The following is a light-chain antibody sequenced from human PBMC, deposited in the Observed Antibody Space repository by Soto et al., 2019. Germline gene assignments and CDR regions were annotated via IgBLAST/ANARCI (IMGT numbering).Light chain of an antibody. J-gene: IGKJ4*01. CDR2: DSS. CDR1: QNVDKF. Sequence: EIELTQSPATLSLSPGETATLSFRASQNVDKFLAWYQQRPGQPPRLLIFDSSNRATGVPVRFSGSGSGTVFTLTIGSLEPEDFAVYYCQQFSSYPLTFGGGTKVDI. CDR3: QQFSSYPLT. V-gene: IGKV3-11*01.